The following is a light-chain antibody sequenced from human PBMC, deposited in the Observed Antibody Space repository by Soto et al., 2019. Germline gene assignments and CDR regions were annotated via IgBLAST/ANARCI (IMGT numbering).Light chain of an antibody. Sequence: DIQITQSPSSLSKSVGDRVTITYRASQRINIYLNWYRQKPGKAPELLIYSASNLQSGVPSRFSGSGSGTDFTLTISSLQPEDFATYYCQQSFSTPTFGQGTRLEIK. CDR1: QRINIY. CDR2: SAS. CDR3: QQSFSTPT. V-gene: IGKV1-39*01. J-gene: IGKJ5*01.